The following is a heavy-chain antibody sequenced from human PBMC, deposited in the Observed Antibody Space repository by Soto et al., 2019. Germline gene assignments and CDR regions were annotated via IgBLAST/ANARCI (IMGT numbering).Heavy chain of an antibody. CDR2: IYYSGST. J-gene: IGHJ6*03. V-gene: IGHV4-39*01. Sequence: SETLSLTCTVSGGSISSSSYYWGWIRQPPGKGLEWIGSIYYSGSTYYNPSLKSRVTISVDTSKNQFSLKLSSVTAADTAVYYCARCNDWPSLLYYYYYMDVWGKGTTVTVSS. CDR3: ARCNDWPSLLYYYYYMDV. CDR1: GGSISSSSYY. D-gene: IGHD1-1*01.